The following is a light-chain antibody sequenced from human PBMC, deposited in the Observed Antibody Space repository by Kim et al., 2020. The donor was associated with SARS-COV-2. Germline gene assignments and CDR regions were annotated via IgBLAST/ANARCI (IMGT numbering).Light chain of an antibody. J-gene: IGKJ1*01. CDR2: AAS. CDR3: QKYNGAPWT. CDR1: QGISNY. Sequence: DFQMTQSPSSLSASVGDRVTITCRASQGISNYLAWYQQSPGKVPNLLIYAASTLQSGVPSRFTGSASGTDFTLTISSLQPEDVATYYCQKYNGAPWTFGQGTKVDIK. V-gene: IGKV1-27*01.